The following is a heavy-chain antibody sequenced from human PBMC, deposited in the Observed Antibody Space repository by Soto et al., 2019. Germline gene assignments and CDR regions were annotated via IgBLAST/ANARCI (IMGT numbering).Heavy chain of an antibody. CDR2: IYWDDDK. V-gene: IGHV2-5*02. D-gene: IGHD5-18*01. CDR3: AHGRYSYGSRPFDY. J-gene: IGHJ4*02. Sequence: QITLKESGPTLVKPTQTLTLTCTFSGFSLSTSGVGVGWIRQPPGKALEWLALIYWDDDKRYSPSLKSRLTINKDTSKNQVVLTMTNMDPVDTATYYCAHGRYSYGSRPFDYWGQRTLVTVSS. CDR1: GFSLSTSGVG.